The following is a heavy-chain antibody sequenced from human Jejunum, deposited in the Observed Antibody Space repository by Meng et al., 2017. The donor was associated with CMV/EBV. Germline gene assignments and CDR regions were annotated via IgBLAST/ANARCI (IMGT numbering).Heavy chain of an antibody. J-gene: IGHJ4*02. CDR3: ARGPGASTREGFDH. D-gene: IGHD1-26*01. CDR2: FYSSDTY. Sequence: QVQLQGAGPGLVKPSETLSLTCTVSGGSINNYYWSWIRQSAGKGLEWIGRFYSSDTYNYHPSLNSRVTMSLDTSKKQFSLILSPVTAADTARYYCARGPGASTREGFDHWGLGTLVTVSS. V-gene: IGHV4-4*07. CDR1: GGSINNYY.